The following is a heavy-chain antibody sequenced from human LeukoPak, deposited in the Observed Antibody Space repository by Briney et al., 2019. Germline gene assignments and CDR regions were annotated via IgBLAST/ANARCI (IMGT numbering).Heavy chain of an antibody. J-gene: IGHJ4*02. CDR2: IKQDGSEK. Sequence: GGSLRLSCAASGFTFSSYSMNWVRQVPGKGLEWVANIKQDGSEKYYVDSVKGRFTISRDNAQNSLYLQMNSLRAEDTAVYYCASSMITFGELIAYFDYWGQGTLVTVSS. D-gene: IGHD3-16*02. V-gene: IGHV3-7*01. CDR3: ASSMITFGELIAYFDY. CDR1: GFTFSSYS.